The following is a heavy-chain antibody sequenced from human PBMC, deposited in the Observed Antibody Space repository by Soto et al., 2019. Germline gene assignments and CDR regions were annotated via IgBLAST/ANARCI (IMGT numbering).Heavy chain of an antibody. Sequence: QVQLQESGPGLVKPSETLSLTCTVSGGSISSGGYYWSWIRQHPGKGLAWIWYIYYSGSTYYNPALESRVTLSVDTSKNQFPLKLSSVTAADTAIYYCASDSPITMVGPVQNWFDPWGQGTLVTVSS. J-gene: IGHJ5*02. CDR2: IYYSGST. D-gene: IGHD3-10*01. CDR1: GGSISSGGYY. CDR3: ASDSPITMVGPVQNWFDP. V-gene: IGHV4-31*03.